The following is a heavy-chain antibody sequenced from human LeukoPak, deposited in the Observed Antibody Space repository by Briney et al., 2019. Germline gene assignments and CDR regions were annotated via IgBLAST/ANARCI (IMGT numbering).Heavy chain of an antibody. CDR1: GYTFAGYY. CDR3: ARVLGGSSSWSYFDY. D-gene: IGHD6-13*01. J-gene: IGHJ4*02. CDR2: INPNSGGT. Sequence: ASVKVSCKASGYTFAGYYMHWVRQAPGQGLEWMGWINPNSGGTNYAQEFQGRVTMTRDTSISTAYMELSRLRSDDTAVYYCARVLGGSSSWSYFDYWGQGTLVTVSS. V-gene: IGHV1-2*02.